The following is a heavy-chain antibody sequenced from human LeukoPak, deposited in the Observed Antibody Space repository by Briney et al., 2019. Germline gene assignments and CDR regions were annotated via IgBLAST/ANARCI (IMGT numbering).Heavy chain of an antibody. Sequence: PGVSLRLSCAASGFTFSSYWMHWVRQAPGKGLVWVSRINSDGSSTSYADSVKGRFTISRDNTKNTLYLQMNSLRADDTSLYFCAKDLRGARDYWGQGTLVNVSS. V-gene: IGHV3-74*01. CDR3: AKDLRGARDY. CDR2: INSDGSST. J-gene: IGHJ4*02. CDR1: GFTFSSYW. D-gene: IGHD1-26*01.